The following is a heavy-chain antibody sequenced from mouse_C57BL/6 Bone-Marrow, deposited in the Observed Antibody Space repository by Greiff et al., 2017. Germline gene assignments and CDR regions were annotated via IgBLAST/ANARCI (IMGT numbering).Heavy chain of an antibody. CDR1: GFTFSSYA. CDR2: ISDGGSYT. D-gene: IGHD1-1*01. CDR3: ARDRVVWFAY. Sequence: DVMLVESGGGLVKPGGSLKLSCPASGFTFSSYAMSWVRQTPEKRLEWVATISDGGSYTYYPDNVKGRFTISRDNAKNNLYLQMSHLKSEDTAMYYCARDRVVWFAYWGQGTLVTVSA. J-gene: IGHJ3*01. V-gene: IGHV5-4*01.